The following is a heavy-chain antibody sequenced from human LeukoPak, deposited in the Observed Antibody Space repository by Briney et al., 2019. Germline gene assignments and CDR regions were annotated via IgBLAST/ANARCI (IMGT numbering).Heavy chain of an antibody. D-gene: IGHD3-16*01. Sequence: SVTVSCKASGGTFSSYAISWVRQAPGQELEWMGGIIPIFNTTNFTQKFQGRVTITTDESTSTAYMELSSLRSEDTAVYYCARRRANKYAYFPMDVWGKGTTVTVSS. CDR2: IIPIFNTT. V-gene: IGHV1-69*05. J-gene: IGHJ6*04. CDR3: ARRRANKYAYFPMDV. CDR1: GGTFSSYA.